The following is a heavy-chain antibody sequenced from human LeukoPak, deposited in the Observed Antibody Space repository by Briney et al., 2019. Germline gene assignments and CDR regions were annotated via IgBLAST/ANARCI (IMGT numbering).Heavy chain of an antibody. CDR2: IYYSGCT. CDR1: GGSISRGGYS. D-gene: IGHD6-13*01. V-gene: IGHV4-30-2*01. J-gene: IGHJ4*02. Sequence: PSQTLSLTCAVSGGSISRGGYSWSWIRQPPGKGLEWIGYIYYSGCTYYNPSLKSRVTISVDRSKNQFSLKLISVAAADTAVYYCARVKQLGSRYYFDYWGQGTLVTVSS. CDR3: ARVKQLGSRYYFDY.